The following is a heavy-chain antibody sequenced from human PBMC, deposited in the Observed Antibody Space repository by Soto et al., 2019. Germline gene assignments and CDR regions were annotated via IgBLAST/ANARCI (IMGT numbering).Heavy chain of an antibody. Sequence: QMQLVQSGPEVKKPGTSVKVSCKASGFTFTSSAMQWVRQARGQRLEWIGWIVVGSGNTNYAQKFQERVTITRDMSTSPAYMELSSLRSEDTAVYYCAARSPKAVAGLRYFDYWGQGTLVTVSS. J-gene: IGHJ4*02. CDR2: IVVGSGNT. CDR1: GFTFTSSA. D-gene: IGHD6-19*01. CDR3: AARSPKAVAGLRYFDY. V-gene: IGHV1-58*02.